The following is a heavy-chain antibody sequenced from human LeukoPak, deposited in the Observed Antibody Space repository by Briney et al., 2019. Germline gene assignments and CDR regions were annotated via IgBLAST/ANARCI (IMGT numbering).Heavy chain of an antibody. V-gene: IGHV3-23*01. CDR1: GFTFSSHG. Sequence: GGSLRLSCAASGFTFSSHGMNWVRQAPGKGLEWVSGITGSGGNRYYADSVKGRFTISRDNSKNSLYLQMNSLRAEDTAVYYCARRYYDNFDYWGQGTLVTVSS. D-gene: IGHD3-22*01. J-gene: IGHJ4*02. CDR2: ITGSGGNR. CDR3: ARRYYDNFDY.